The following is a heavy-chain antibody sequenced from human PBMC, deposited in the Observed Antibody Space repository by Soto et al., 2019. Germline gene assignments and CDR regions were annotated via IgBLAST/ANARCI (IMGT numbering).Heavy chain of an antibody. CDR2: ISGNKMTT. Sequence: EIQLLESGGGLAQPGGSLRLSCVASGFSFSEYGMSWVRQTPQKTLEWVASISGNKMTTFYPDSVKGRFFISRDNSDNTLHLQMNSLRDDDTAIYYCANRRLNPITSLSDWWGQGVQVTVSS. D-gene: IGHD3-16*02. CDR1: GFSFSEYG. CDR3: ANRRLNPITSLSDW. J-gene: IGHJ1*01. V-gene: IGHV3-23*01.